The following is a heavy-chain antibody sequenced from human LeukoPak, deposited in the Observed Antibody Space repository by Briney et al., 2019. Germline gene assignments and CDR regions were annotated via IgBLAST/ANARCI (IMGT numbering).Heavy chain of an antibody. CDR1: GGSIGTYY. D-gene: IGHD1-26*01. CDR2: INYFGST. V-gene: IGHV4-39*01. Sequence: PSETPSLTCNVSGGSIGTYYWGWIRQPPGQGLEWIGSINYFGSTYYSPSLKSRVTMSVDTSNNRFSLKLPAVIAADTGVYFCARQRTANSGSYYAHWGQGILVTVSS. J-gene: IGHJ4*02. CDR3: ARQRTANSGSYYAH.